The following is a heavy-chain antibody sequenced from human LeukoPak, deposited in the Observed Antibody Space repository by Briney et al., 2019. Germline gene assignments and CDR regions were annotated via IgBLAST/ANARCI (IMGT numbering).Heavy chain of an antibody. D-gene: IGHD1-1*01. Sequence: GGSLRLSCGASVFTFSSHGMNWVRQAPGKGREWGSGISPSGGITYYTDSVKGRFTISRDDFKNTVSPQMNRLRGEDTAVYYCAKDDACGRYKHWGPGTLVTVSS. V-gene: IGHV3-23*01. J-gene: IGHJ1*01. CDR1: VFTFSSHG. CDR2: ISPSGGIT. CDR3: AKDDACGRYKH.